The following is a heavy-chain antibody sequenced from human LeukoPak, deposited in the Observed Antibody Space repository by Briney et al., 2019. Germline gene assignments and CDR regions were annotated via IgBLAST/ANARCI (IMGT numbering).Heavy chain of an antibody. Sequence: GGSLRLSCAASGFTFSDYEMNWVRQAPGKGLEWVSYISSSASIIYYSDSVKGRFTISRDNAKNSLYLQMNNLRADDTAVYYCTRDPRHLDYWGQGTLVTVSS. CDR2: ISSSASII. V-gene: IGHV3-48*03. J-gene: IGHJ4*02. CDR3: TRDPRHLDY. CDR1: GFTFSDYE.